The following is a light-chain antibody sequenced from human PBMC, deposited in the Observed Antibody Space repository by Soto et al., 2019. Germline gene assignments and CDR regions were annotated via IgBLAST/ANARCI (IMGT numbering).Light chain of an antibody. CDR1: QTIGDW. J-gene: IGKJ1*01. CDR3: QQSHFYWT. V-gene: IGKV1-5*03. Sequence: DIQMTQSPSTLPASVGDRVTITCRASQTIGDWLAWYQQKPGKVPKLLIYKASTLEGGVPSRFSRSGSGTAFTLTISSLPLDDSATYYCQQSHFYWTFGQGTKVEIK. CDR2: KAS.